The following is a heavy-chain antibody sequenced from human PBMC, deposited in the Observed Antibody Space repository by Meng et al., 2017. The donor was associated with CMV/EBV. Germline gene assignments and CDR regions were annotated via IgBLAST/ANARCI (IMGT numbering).Heavy chain of an antibody. CDR2: ISSSGSTI. V-gene: IGHV3-11*01. J-gene: IGHJ4*02. CDR3: ARDYDFWSGFLDY. Sequence: GGSLRLSCAASGSTFSDYYMSWIRQAPGKGLEWVSYISSSGSTIYYADSVKGRFTISRDNAKNSLYLQMNSLRAEDTAVYYCARDYDFWSGFLDYWGQGTLVTVSS. D-gene: IGHD3-3*01. CDR1: GSTFSDYY.